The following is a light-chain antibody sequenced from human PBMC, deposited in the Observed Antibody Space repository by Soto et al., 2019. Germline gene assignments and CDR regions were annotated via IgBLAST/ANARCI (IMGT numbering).Light chain of an antibody. CDR1: SSVVGSYNL. CDR3: CSYAGSSTSWV. Sequence: QSALTQPASVSGSPGQSITISCPGTSSVVGSYNLVSWYQQHPGKAPKLMIYEVSKRPSGVSNRFSGSKSGNTASLTISGLQAEDEADYYCCSYAGSSTSWVFGGGTQLTVL. CDR2: EVS. J-gene: IGLJ3*02. V-gene: IGLV2-23*02.